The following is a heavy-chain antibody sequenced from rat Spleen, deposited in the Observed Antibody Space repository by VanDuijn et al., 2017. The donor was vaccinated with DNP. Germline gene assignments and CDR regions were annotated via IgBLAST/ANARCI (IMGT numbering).Heavy chain of an antibody. CDR3: AKGPNYGGYSDFFDY. Sequence: EVKLVESGGGLVQPGRSLKLSCAASGFNFNDYWMGWVRQAPGKGLEWIGQINKDSSIKKYTPSLKDKIMISRDNAQNTLYLQMNKLGSEDTAIYHCAKGPNYGGYSDFFDYWGQGVMVTVSS. D-gene: IGHD1-11*01. CDR2: INKDSSIK. CDR1: GFNFNDYW. J-gene: IGHJ2*01. V-gene: IGHV4-2*01.